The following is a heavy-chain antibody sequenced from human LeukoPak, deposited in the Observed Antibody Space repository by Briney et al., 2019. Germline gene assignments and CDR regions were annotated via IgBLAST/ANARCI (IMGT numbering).Heavy chain of an antibody. CDR1: GDSINSYY. D-gene: IGHD1-26*01. V-gene: IGHV4-4*07. CDR3: ARGKWDLESGEAFDI. J-gene: IGHJ3*02. CDR2: IYLSGST. Sequence: PSETLSLTCTVSGDSINSYYWSWIRQPAGKGLEWIGRIYLSGSTNHNPSLKSRVTMSVDTSRNQFSLKLNSVTAADTAVYYCARGKWDLESGEAFDIWGQGTMVTVSS.